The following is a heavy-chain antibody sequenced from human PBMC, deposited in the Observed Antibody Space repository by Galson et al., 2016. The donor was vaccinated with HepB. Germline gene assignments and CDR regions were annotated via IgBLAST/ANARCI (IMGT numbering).Heavy chain of an antibody. CDR3: AVIAVAGGTSDY. CDR2: MDILGDG. CDR1: GFAFSEYD. V-gene: IGHV3-13*01. Sequence: SLRLSCAASGFAFSEYDIHWVRQAAGKGLEWVSAMDILGDGYYSDSVKGRFTISRGNAKSSLYLHMNSLRAEDTALYYCAVIAVAGGTSDYWGQGTLVTVSS. D-gene: IGHD6-19*01. J-gene: IGHJ4*02.